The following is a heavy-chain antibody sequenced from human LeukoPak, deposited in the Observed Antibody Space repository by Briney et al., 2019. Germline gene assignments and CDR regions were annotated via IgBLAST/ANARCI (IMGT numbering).Heavy chain of an antibody. CDR1: GYTFTDYY. CDR2: IIPILGTT. V-gene: IGHV1-69*13. Sequence: SVKVSCKASGYTFTDYYMHWVRQAPGQGLEWMGGIIPILGTTNYAQKFQGRVTITADDSTSTTYMELSSLRSEDTAIYYCANRVMPRLPTASITPAFSSDYWGQGTLVTVSS. D-gene: IGHD1-14*01. CDR3: ANRVMPRLPTASITPAFSSDY. J-gene: IGHJ4*02.